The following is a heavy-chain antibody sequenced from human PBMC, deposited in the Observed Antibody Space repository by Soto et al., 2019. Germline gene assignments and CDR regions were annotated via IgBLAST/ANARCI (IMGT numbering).Heavy chain of an antibody. CDR1: GFTFSSYA. J-gene: IGHJ6*02. D-gene: IGHD3-22*01. CDR3: AKGVRSYYYYGMDV. CDR2: ISGSGGNT. V-gene: IGHV3-23*01. Sequence: GGSLRLSCAASGFTFSSYAMTWVRQAPGKGLEWVSGISGSGGNTYYADSVKGRFTISRDNSKNTMYLQMNSLRAEDTAVYYCAKGVRSYYYYGMDVWGQGTTVTVSS.